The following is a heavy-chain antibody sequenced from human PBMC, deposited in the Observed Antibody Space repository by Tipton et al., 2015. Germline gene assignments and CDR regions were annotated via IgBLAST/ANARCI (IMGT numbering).Heavy chain of an antibody. V-gene: IGHV4-59*01. Sequence: TLSLTFTVSSASLNKYYWSWLRQPPGKELEWIGYIQYSGSTNYNPSLKSRVTISLDTSKNQFSLTLNSVTAADTAVYYCARDLEHGMDVWRQGTTGTVSS. J-gene: IGHJ6*02. D-gene: IGHD5-24*01. CDR1: SASLNKYY. CDR3: ARDLEHGMDV. CDR2: IQYSGST.